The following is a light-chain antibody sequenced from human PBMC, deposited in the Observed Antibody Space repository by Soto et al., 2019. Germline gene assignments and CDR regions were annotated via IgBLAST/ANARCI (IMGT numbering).Light chain of an antibody. J-gene: IGLJ2*01. CDR2: DVS. V-gene: IGLV2-14*03. CDR1: SDVGTYRS. CDR3: SSYTGGNARVV. Sequence: QSVLTQPVAVSGSPGQSITISCTGSDVGTYRSVSWYQQHPDKAPRLMIYDVSNRPSGVSDRFSGSKSGNTASLTISDLQPEDEAYFFCSSYTGGNARVVFGGGTKLTVL.